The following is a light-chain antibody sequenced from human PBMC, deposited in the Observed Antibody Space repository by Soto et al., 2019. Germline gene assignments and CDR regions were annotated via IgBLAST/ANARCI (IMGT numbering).Light chain of an antibody. CDR3: ISYTDRQSYL. CDR1: SSDIGSYDH. CDR2: AVS. V-gene: IGLV2-14*03. Sequence: QSALTQPASVSVSPGPSITISCSGTSSDIGSYDHVALYQQFPGKSPKLIIYAVSDRPSGVSDRFSGSKSGISASLTISGLQTEDEADYYCISYTDRQSYLFGTGTKV. J-gene: IGLJ1*01.